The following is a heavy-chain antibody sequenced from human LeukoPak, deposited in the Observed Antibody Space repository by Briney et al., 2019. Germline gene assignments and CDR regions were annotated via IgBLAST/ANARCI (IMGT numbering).Heavy chain of an antibody. CDR1: GFTFSIYS. CDR2: SSSSSSSI. V-gene: IGHV3-48*01. J-gene: IGHJ3*02. CDR3: ARKGYNSQAFDM. Sequence: GGSLRLSCAASGFTFSIYSMNWVRQAPGKGLEWVSYSYSSSSSSSIYYADSVKGRFTISRDNTKNSLYLQMNSLRAEDTAVYYCARKGYNSQAFDMWGQGTMVTVSS. D-gene: IGHD3-22*01.